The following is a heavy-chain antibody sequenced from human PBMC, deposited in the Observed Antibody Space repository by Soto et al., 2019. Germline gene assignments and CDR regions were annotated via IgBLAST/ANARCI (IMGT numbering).Heavy chain of an antibody. CDR3: AKSLRGIIIDFDY. D-gene: IGHD3-10*01. CDR2: ISYDGSTK. Sequence: PGGSLRLSCAASGFTFSSYGMHWVRQAPGKGLEWVAVISYDGSTKYYADSVKGRFTTSRDYSKNTLYLQMNSLRAEDTAVYYCAKSLRGIIIDFDYWGQGTQVTVSS. J-gene: IGHJ4*02. V-gene: IGHV3-30*18. CDR1: GFTFSSYG.